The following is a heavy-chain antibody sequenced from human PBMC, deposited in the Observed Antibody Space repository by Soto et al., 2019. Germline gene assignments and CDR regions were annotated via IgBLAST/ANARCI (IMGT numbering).Heavy chain of an antibody. CDR2: IRGTT. D-gene: IGHD2-21*01. J-gene: IGHJ3*02. CDR3: ARDDSFAFDI. Sequence: HPGGSLRLSCAASGFTFTSYSMNWVRQAPGKGLEWVSCIRGTTHYADSVKGRFTISRDNARSSLYLQMNSLRADDTDVYYCARDDSFAFDIWGQGTMVTVSS. V-gene: IGHV3-48*01. CDR1: GFTFTSYS.